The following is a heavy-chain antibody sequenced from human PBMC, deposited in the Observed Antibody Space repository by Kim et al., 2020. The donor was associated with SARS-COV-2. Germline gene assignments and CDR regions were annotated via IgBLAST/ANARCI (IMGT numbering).Heavy chain of an antibody. D-gene: IGHD1-1*01. J-gene: IGHJ5*02. CDR3: AGVQLERRRHWFDP. V-gene: IGHV1-18*01. Sequence: AQKLQGRVTMTTDTSTSTAYMELRSLRSDDTAVYYCAGVQLERRRHWFDPWGQGTLVTVSS.